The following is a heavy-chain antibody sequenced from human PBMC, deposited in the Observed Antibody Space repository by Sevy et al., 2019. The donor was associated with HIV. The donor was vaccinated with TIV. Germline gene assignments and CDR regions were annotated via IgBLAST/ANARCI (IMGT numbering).Heavy chain of an antibody. CDR3: ARRGIAGSTDYFDY. Sequence: SENLSLTCFVSGGSISSNSYYWGWIRQPPGRELEWIGTIHYGGSTYYNPSLVSRVTLSVDTSKNHFSLKLSSLTAADEASCYCARRGIAGSTDYFDYWGQGTLVTVSS. CDR2: IHYGGST. V-gene: IGHV4-39*02. D-gene: IGHD1-20*01. CDR1: GGSISSNSYY. J-gene: IGHJ4*02.